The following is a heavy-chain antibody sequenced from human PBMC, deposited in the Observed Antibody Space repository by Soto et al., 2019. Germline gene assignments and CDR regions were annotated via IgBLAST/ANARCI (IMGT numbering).Heavy chain of an antibody. V-gene: IGHV4-34*01. CDR1: GGSFSGYY. D-gene: IGHD6-6*01. CDR2: INHSGST. Sequence: SETLSLTCAVYGGSFSGYYWSWIRQPPGKGLEWIGEINHSGSTNYNPSLKSRVTISVDTSKNQFSLKLSSVTAADTAVYYCARVKGIAARRRFDYWGQGTLVTVSS. J-gene: IGHJ4*02. CDR3: ARVKGIAARRRFDY.